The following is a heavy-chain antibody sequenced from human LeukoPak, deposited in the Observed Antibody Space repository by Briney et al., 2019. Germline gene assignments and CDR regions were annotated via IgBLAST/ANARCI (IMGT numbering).Heavy chain of an antibody. V-gene: IGHV3-23*01. CDR2: ISGSGDST. D-gene: IGHD4-11*01. Sequence: GGSLRLSCAASGFTFSTYAMSWVRQAPGKGLEWVSGISGSGDSTYYADSVKGRFTISRDNSKNTLYLQMNSLRAEDTAVYYRAKGRTQSPETPLHDYWGQGTLVTVSS. J-gene: IGHJ4*02. CDR1: GFTFSTYA. CDR3: AKGRTQSPETPLHDY.